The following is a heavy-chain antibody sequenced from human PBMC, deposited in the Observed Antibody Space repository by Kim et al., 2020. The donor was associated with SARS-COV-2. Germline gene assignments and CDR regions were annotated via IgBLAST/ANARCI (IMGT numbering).Heavy chain of an antibody. CDR1: GGSFSGYY. CDR2: INHSGST. J-gene: IGHJ4*02. V-gene: IGHV4-34*01. CDR3: ARKSGLVVRGKFDY. Sequence: SETLSLTCAVYGGSFSGYYWSWIRQPPGKGLEWIGEINHSGSTNYNPSLKSRVTISVDTSKNQFSLKLSSVTAADTAVYYCARKSGLVVRGKFDYWGQGTLVTVSS. D-gene: IGHD3-22*01.